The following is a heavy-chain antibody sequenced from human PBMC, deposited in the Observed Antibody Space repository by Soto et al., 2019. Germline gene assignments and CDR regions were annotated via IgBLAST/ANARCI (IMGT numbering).Heavy chain of an antibody. V-gene: IGHV1-69*02. J-gene: IGHJ5*02. CDR2: IIPILGIA. D-gene: IGHD6-13*01. CDR3: ASGDPAAAGTSYNWFDP. CDR1: GGTFSSYT. Sequence: SVKVSCKASGGTFSSYTISWVRQAPGQGLEWMGRIIPILGIANYAQKFQGRVTITADKSTSTAYMELSSLRSEDTAVYYCASGDPAAAGTSYNWFDPWGQGTLVTVSS.